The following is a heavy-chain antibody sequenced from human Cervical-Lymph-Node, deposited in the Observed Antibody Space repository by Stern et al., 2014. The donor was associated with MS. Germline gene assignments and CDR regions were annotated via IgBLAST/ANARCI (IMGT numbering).Heavy chain of an antibody. J-gene: IGHJ4*02. CDR2: ISSDGGRN. V-gene: IGHV3-30-3*01. CDR3: VREGSGSYQDY. Sequence: VQLVESGGGVVQPGRSLRLSCATSGFTFSAYAMHWVRQAPGKGLELVALISSDGGRNFYVDSVKGRFTISRDNSMNTLKLEMNSPRTEDTAMYYCVREGSGSYQDYWGQGTLVTVSS. D-gene: IGHD1-26*01. CDR1: GFTFSAYA.